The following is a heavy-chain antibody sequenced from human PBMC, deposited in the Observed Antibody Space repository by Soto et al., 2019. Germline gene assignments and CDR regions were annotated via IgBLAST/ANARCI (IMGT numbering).Heavy chain of an antibody. D-gene: IGHD6-19*01. Sequence: QLQLQESGPGLVKPSETLSLTCTVSGGSISSSSYYWGWIRQPPGKGLEWIGSIYYSGSTYYNPSLKRRSTLTLDTAKNQFSLKLSSVTAADTAVYYCARSSGYTLESAFDIWGQGTMVTVSS. J-gene: IGHJ3*02. CDR2: IYYSGST. CDR3: ARSSGYTLESAFDI. V-gene: IGHV4-39*01. CDR1: GGSISSSSYY.